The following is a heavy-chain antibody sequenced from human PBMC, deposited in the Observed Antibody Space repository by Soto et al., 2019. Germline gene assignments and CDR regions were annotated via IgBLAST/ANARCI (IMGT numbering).Heavy chain of an antibody. Sequence: GGSLRLSCAASGFTFSSYWMSWVRQAPGKGLEWVANIKQDGSEKYYVDSVKGRFTISRDNAKNSLYLQMNSLRAEDTAVYYCARDPVTYYDFWSGYPAVDPDYWGQGTLVTVSS. CDR1: GFTFSSYW. V-gene: IGHV3-7*01. CDR2: IKQDGSEK. CDR3: ARDPVTYYDFWSGYPAVDPDY. J-gene: IGHJ4*02. D-gene: IGHD3-3*01.